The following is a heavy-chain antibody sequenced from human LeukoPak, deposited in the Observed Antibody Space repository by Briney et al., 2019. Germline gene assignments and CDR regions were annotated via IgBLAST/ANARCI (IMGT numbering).Heavy chain of an antibody. CDR2: IRSSSSYI. J-gene: IGHJ3*02. Sequence: GGSLRLSCAASGFTFSSYSMNWVRQAPGKGLEWVSSIRSSSSYIYYADSVKGRFTISRDNAKNSLYLQMNSLRADDTAVYYCAKYKARERDAFDIWGQGTMVTVSS. CDR3: AKYKARERDAFDI. D-gene: IGHD1-14*01. V-gene: IGHV3-21*01. CDR1: GFTFSSYS.